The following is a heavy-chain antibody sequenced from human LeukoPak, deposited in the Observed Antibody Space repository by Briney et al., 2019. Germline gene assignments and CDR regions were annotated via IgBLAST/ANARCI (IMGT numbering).Heavy chain of an antibody. V-gene: IGHV1-2*02. Sequence: ASVNVSCKTSGYTFTAYYIHWVRQAPGQGLEWLGWINPNNAATKLTQKFQGRVTMTRDTSISTAYMELTRLRSDDTAVYYCTRDRSVVPGGARDYHCYYTDVWGTGTTVTVSS. CDR2: INPNNAAT. CDR1: GYTFTAYY. CDR3: TRDRSVVPGGARDYHCYYTDV. J-gene: IGHJ6*03. D-gene: IGHD2-21*01.